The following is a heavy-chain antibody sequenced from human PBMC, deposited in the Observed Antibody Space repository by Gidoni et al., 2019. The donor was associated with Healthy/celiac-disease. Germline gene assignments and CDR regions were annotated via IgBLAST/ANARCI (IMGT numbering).Heavy chain of an antibody. CDR2: IKSKTDGGTT. Sequence: EVQLVESGGGLVKPGVSLRLSCAASGFTFSNAWMSWVRQAPGKGLEWVGRIKSKTDGGTTDYAAPVKGRFTISRDDSKNTLYLQMNSLKTEDTAVYYCTTGPGSYYRYYFDYWGQGTLVTVSS. D-gene: IGHD3-10*01. J-gene: IGHJ4*02. V-gene: IGHV3-15*01. CDR3: TTGPGSYYRYYFDY. CDR1: GFTFSNAW.